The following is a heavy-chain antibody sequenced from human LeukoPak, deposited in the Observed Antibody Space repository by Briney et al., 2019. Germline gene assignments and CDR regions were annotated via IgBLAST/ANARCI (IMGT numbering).Heavy chain of an antibody. D-gene: IGHD3-9*01. CDR2: ISAYNGNT. CDR3: ARDPYTDYDILTPALSDAFDI. Sequence: ASVKVSCKASGYTLTSYGISWVRQAPGQGLEWMGWISAYNGNTNYAQKLQGRVTMTTDTSTSTAYMELRSLRSDDTAVYYCARDPYTDYDILTPALSDAFDIWGQGTMVTVSS. J-gene: IGHJ3*02. CDR1: GYTLTSYG. V-gene: IGHV1-18*01.